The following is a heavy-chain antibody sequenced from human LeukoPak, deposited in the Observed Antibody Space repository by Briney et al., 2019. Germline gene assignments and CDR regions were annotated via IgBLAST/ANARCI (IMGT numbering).Heavy chain of an antibody. J-gene: IGHJ1*01. CDR1: GYTLTELS. Sequence: ASVKVSCKVSGYTLTELSIHWVRQAPGKGLEWMGGLDSEDGETTYAQKFQGRVTMTRDTSISTAYMELSRLRSDDTAVYYCARANFNCSSTSCYTILGYFQHWGQGTLVTVSS. CDR2: LDSEDGET. CDR3: ARANFNCSSTSCYTILGYFQH. D-gene: IGHD2-2*02. V-gene: IGHV1-24*01.